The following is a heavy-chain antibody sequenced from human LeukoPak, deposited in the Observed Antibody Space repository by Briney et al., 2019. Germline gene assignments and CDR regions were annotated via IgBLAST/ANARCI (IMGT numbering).Heavy chain of an antibody. J-gene: IGHJ4*02. Sequence: GGSLRLSCAASGFTFSSYGMHWVRQAPGKGLEWVAVIWYDGSNKYYADSVKGRFIISRDNSKNTLYLQMNSLRAEDTAVYYCARDFSGSYYFDYWGQGTLVTVSS. V-gene: IGHV3-33*01. D-gene: IGHD1-26*01. CDR3: ARDFSGSYYFDY. CDR2: IWYDGSNK. CDR1: GFTFSSYG.